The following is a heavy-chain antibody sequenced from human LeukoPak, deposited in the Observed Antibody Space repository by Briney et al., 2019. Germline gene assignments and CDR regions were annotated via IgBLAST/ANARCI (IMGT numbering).Heavy chain of an antibody. V-gene: IGHV4-59*01. J-gene: IGHJ4*02. D-gene: IGHD2-15*01. CDR3: ARDLRIPGSGWNFDY. CDR1: GGSISSYY. Sequence: PSETLSLTCTVSGGSISSYYWSWLRQPPGKGLEWIGYIYYSGSTNYNPSLKSRVTISVDTSKNQFSLKLSSVTAADTAVYYCARDLRIPGSGWNFDYWGQGTLVTVSS. CDR2: IYYSGST.